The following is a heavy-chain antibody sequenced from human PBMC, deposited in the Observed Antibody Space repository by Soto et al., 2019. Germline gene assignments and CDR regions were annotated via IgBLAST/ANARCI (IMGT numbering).Heavy chain of an antibody. J-gene: IGHJ6*02. Sequence: PSQTLSLTCAISGDSVSSNSAAWNWIRQSPSIGLEWLGRTYYRSKWYNDYAVSVKSRITINPDTSKNQFSLQLNSVTPEDTAVYYCARDVEQLVPYYYYGMDVWGQGTTVTVSS. CDR3: ARDVEQLVPYYYYGMDV. CDR1: GDSVSSNSAA. CDR2: TYYRSKWYN. D-gene: IGHD6-6*01. V-gene: IGHV6-1*01.